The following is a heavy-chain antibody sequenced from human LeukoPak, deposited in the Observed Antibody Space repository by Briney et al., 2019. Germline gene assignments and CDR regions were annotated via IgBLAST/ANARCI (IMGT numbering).Heavy chain of an antibody. CDR1: GFTFSSYA. CDR2: ISGSGGST. D-gene: IGHD4-17*01. CDR3: AKPSGDYVLAAFDI. V-gene: IGHV3-23*01. Sequence: GGSLRLSCAASGFTFSSYAMSWVRQAPGKGLEWVSAISGSGGSTYYADFVKRRFTICRDNSKNTLYLQMNSLRAEDKAVYYCAKPSGDYVLAAFDIWGKGTMVTVSS. J-gene: IGHJ3*02.